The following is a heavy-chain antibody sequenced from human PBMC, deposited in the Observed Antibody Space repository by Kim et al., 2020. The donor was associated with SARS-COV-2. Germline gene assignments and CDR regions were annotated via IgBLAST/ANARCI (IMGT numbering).Heavy chain of an antibody. D-gene: IGHD3-10*01. CDR2: SYYSGST. CDR1: GGSISSGGYY. J-gene: IGHJ6*01. V-gene: IGHV4-31*03. Sequence: SETLSLTCTVSGGSISSGGYYWSWSRQHPGKGLEWIGYSYYSGSTYYNPSLKSRVTISVDTSKNQFSLKLSSVTAADTAVYYCARARDPTGSGYYYGMDV. CDR3: ARARDPTGSGYYYGMDV.